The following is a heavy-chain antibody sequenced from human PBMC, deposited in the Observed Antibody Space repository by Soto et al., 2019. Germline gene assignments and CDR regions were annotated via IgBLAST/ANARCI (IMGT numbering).Heavy chain of an antibody. J-gene: IGHJ3*02. V-gene: IGHV1-3*01. Sequence: QVQLVQSGAEVKKPGASVKVSCKASGYTFASFAVHWVRQAPGQRLEWMGWVNGGNGNTRYSQKFQGRVTLTRDTSATTAYMELSSLRSDDTAVYYCARSSGWYALDIWGQGTMVTVSS. CDR2: VNGGNGNT. CDR3: ARSSGWYALDI. CDR1: GYTFASFA. D-gene: IGHD6-19*01.